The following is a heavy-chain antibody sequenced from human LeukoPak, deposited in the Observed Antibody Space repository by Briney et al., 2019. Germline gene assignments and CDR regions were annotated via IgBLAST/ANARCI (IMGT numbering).Heavy chain of an antibody. Sequence: SETLSLTCAVYGGSFSGYYWSWIRQPPGKGLEWIGEINHSGSTNYNPSLKSRVTISVDTSKNQFFLKLSSVTAADTAVYYCARARTRIRFLEWLPFFDYWGQGTLVTVSS. D-gene: IGHD3-3*01. CDR2: INHSGST. V-gene: IGHV4-34*01. CDR1: GGSFSGYY. CDR3: ARARTRIRFLEWLPFFDY. J-gene: IGHJ4*02.